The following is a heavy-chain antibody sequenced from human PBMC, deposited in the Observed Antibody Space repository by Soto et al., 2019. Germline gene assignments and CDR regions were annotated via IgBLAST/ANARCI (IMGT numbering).Heavy chain of an antibody. Sequence: PSETLSLTCAVSGGSISSSNWWSWVRQPPGKGLEWIGEIYHSGSTNYNPSLKSRVTISVDKSKNQFSLKLSSVTAADTAVYYCARVYYDSSGYYFIDCWGQGTLVTVSS. CDR1: GGSISSSNW. V-gene: IGHV4-4*02. J-gene: IGHJ4*02. D-gene: IGHD3-22*01. CDR3: ARVYYDSSGYYFIDC. CDR2: IYHSGST.